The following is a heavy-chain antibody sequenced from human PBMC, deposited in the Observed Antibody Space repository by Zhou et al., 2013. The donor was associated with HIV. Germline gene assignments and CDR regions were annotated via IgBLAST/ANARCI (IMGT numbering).Heavy chain of an antibody. D-gene: IGHD2-2*01. CDR3: ASCVVPPGTSYYYYMDV. CDR1: GAIFSNYA. CDR2: IIPIFGRP. Sequence: QVQLVQSGAEVKKPGSSVKVSCKTSGAIFSNYAISWVRQAPGQGLEWMGGIIPIFGRPNYAQNFQGRVTITTDESTSIAYMEVGSLRSEDTAVYYCASCVVPPGTSYYYYMDVWGKGTTVTVSS. V-gene: IGHV1-69*05. J-gene: IGHJ6*03.